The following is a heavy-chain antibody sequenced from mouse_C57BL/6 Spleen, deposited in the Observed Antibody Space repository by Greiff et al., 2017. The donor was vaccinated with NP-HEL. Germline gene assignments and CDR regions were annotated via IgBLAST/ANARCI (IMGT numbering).Heavy chain of an antibody. J-gene: IGHJ3*01. Sequence: VQLVESGAELVRPGTSVKVSCKASGYAFTNYLIEWVKQRPGQGLEWIGVINPGSGGTNYNEKFKGKATLTADKSSSTAYMQLSSLTSEDSAVYFCAREGDDGAYWGQGTLVTVSA. CDR2: INPGSGGT. CDR3: AREGDDGAY. D-gene: IGHD2-3*01. V-gene: IGHV1-54*01. CDR1: GYAFTNYL.